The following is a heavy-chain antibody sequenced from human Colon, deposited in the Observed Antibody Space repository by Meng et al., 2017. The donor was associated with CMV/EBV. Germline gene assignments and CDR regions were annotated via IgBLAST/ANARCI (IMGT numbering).Heavy chain of an antibody. V-gene: IGHV1-46*01. D-gene: IGHD3-10*01. J-gene: IGHJ4*02. CDR3: ARDLRVWFGEFKN. Sequence: QVQLVQSGAEVKKPGASVKFSCKASGYTFTSYYIHCVRQAPGQGLEWMGMIDPSDVTTTYAQKFQGRVTMTTDTSTSTVYMELSSLRSDDTAVYYCARDLRVWFGEFKNWGQGTLVTVSS. CDR1: GYTFTSYY. CDR2: IDPSDVTT.